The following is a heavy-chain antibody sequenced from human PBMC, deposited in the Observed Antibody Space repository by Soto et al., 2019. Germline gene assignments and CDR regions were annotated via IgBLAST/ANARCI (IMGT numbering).Heavy chain of an antibody. D-gene: IGHD6-19*01. J-gene: IGHJ4*02. CDR3: ARAPRRGIAGAAT. V-gene: IGHV1-69*01. CDR2: ITPIFGTG. Sequence: QVQLVQSGAEVKKPGSSVKVSCKASGGTFTSYTISWVRQAPGQGLEWMGGITPIFGTGNYAQKFQGRVTITADESTSTAYMELSRLRFEDTAVYYCARAPRRGIAGAATWGQGTLVTVSS. CDR1: GGTFTSYT.